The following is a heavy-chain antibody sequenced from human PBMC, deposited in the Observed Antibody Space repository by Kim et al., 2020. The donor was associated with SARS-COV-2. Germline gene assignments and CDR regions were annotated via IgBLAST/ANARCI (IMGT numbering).Heavy chain of an antibody. V-gene: IGHV4-34*01. Sequence: SETLSLTCAVYGGSFSGYYWSWIRQPPGKGLEWIGEINHSGSTNYNPSLKSRVTISVDTSKNQFSLKLSSVTAADTAVYYCARGRTHYYGSGSYYLAPYYYYGMDVWGQGTTVTVSS. J-gene: IGHJ6*02. CDR3: ARGRTHYYGSGSYYLAPYYYYGMDV. CDR2: INHSGST. D-gene: IGHD3-10*01. CDR1: GGSFSGYY.